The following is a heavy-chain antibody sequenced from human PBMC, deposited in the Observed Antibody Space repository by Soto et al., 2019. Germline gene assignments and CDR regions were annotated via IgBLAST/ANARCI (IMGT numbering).Heavy chain of an antibody. J-gene: IGHJ3*02. D-gene: IGHD2-15*01. CDR2: IYYNGTT. Sequence: PSETLYLTCPVSGGSISSPNFYWSWIRQHPGKGLEWIGHIYYNGTTYYNPTLKSRVSISVDTSKNQFSLKLSSVTAADTAVYYCARGDCSGGSCYSVDIWGQGTMVS. CDR1: GGSISSPNFY. CDR3: ARGDCSGGSCYSVDI. V-gene: IGHV4-30-4*02.